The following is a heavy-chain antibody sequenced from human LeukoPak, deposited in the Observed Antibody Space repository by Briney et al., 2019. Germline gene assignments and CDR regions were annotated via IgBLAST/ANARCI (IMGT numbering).Heavy chain of an antibody. J-gene: IGHJ6*03. CDR2: ISGSGSGT. Sequence: SGGSLRLSCAASGFTVSSNYMSWVRQAPGEGLQWVSGISGSGSGTYYADSVRGRFTISRDNSKNTLYLQMNSLRAEDTAVYLCAKDREDIVVVPAAKGGYYYYYMDVWGKGTTVTVSS. D-gene: IGHD2-2*01. CDR1: GFTVSSNY. V-gene: IGHV3-23*01. CDR3: AKDREDIVVVPAAKGGYYYYYMDV.